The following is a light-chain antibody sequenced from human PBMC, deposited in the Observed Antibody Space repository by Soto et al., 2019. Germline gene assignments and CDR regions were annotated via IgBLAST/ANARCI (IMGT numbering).Light chain of an antibody. CDR1: SSVVGSYNL. J-gene: IGLJ1*01. CDR2: EVS. V-gene: IGLV2-23*02. Sequence: QSVLTQPASVSGSPGQSITISCTGTSSVVGSYNLVSWYQQHPGKAPKLMIYEVSKRPSGVSNRCSGSKSGNTASLTISGLQAEDEADYYCCSYAGSRPYVYGTGTKVTVL. CDR3: CSYAGSRPYV.